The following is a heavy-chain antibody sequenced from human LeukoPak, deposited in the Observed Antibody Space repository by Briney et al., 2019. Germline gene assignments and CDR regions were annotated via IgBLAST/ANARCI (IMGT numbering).Heavy chain of an antibody. D-gene: IGHD2/OR15-2a*01. CDR3: ARDQNRRFDP. V-gene: IGHV4-30-2*01. Sequence: SQTLSLTCTVSGGSISSGGYYWSWIRQPPGKGLEWIGYIYHSGSTYYNPSLKSRVTISVDRSKNQFSLKLSSVTAADTAVYYCARDQNRRFDPWGQGTLVTVSS. J-gene: IGHJ5*02. CDR1: GGSISSGGYY. CDR2: IYHSGST.